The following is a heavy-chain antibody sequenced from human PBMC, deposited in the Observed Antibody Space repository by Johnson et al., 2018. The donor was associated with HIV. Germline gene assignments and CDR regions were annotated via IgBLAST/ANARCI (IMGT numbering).Heavy chain of an antibody. CDR1: GFGFSRYV. CDR2: ISSSGNTI. V-gene: IGHV3-48*01. CDR3: AKDPGRQWLVMCAFDI. D-gene: IGHD6-19*01. J-gene: IGHJ3*02. Sequence: VQLVESGGGLVQPGRSLRASCAASGFGFSRYVMHWVRQAPGKGLECISYISSSGNTIYYTDSVQGRFTISRDNAKNSLYLQMNSLRAEDTAVYYCAKDPGRQWLVMCAFDIWGQGTMVTVSS.